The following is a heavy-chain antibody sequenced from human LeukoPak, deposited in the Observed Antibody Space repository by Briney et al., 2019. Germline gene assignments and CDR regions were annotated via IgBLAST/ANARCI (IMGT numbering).Heavy chain of an antibody. CDR3: AREGYDILTGYYANFDY. J-gene: IGHJ4*02. CDR1: GGSISNSDYY. D-gene: IGHD3-9*01. V-gene: IGHV4-39*07. Sequence: SETLSLTCTVSGGSISNSDYYWGWIRQPPGKGLEWIGNIYYSGSTYYNPSLKSRVTISVDTSKNQFSLKLSSVTAADTAVYYCAREGYDILTGYYANFDYWGQGTLVTVSS. CDR2: IYYSGST.